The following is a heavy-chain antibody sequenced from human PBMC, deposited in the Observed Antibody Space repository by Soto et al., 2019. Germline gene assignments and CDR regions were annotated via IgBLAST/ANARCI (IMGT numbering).Heavy chain of an antibody. D-gene: IGHD5-18*01. Sequence: GGSLRLSCAAPGLTVSTNYMSWVRQAPGKGLEWVSIMYSDGRTYHADSVKGRFTISRDNSKNLLYLQMNSLRAEDTAVYYCGRVTYLAFDYWGQGTLVTVSS. V-gene: IGHV3-66*01. J-gene: IGHJ4*02. CDR2: MYSDGRT. CDR3: GRVTYLAFDY. CDR1: GLTVSTNY.